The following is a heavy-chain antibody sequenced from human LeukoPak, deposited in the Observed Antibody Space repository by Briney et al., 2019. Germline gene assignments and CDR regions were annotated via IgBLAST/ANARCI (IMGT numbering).Heavy chain of an antibody. V-gene: IGHV3-15*01. CDR2: IKSKADDETT. CDR3: TTAWESIF. J-gene: IGHJ4*02. CDR1: GFTFSDAW. Sequence: GGSLRLSCVVSGFTFSDAWMNWVRQAPGKGLEWVGRIKSKADDETTDYAAPVKGRFTVSRDDSNKTHYLQMNSLKTEDTPVYYCTTAWESIFWGQGTLVTVSS. D-gene: IGHD1-26*01.